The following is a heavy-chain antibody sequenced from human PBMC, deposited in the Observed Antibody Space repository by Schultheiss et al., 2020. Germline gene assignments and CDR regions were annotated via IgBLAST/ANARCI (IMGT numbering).Heavy chain of an antibody. CDR3: ARDPSYCGGNCPSGY. CDR2: MNPNSGNT. Sequence: GESLKISCKASGYTFTGYYMHWVRQAPGQGLEWMGWMNPNSGNTGYAQKFQGRVTMTTDTSTSTAYMELRSLRSDDTAVYYCARDPSYCGGNCPSGYWGQGTLVTFSS. J-gene: IGHJ4*02. V-gene: IGHV1-2*02. CDR1: GYTFTGYY. D-gene: IGHD2-21*02.